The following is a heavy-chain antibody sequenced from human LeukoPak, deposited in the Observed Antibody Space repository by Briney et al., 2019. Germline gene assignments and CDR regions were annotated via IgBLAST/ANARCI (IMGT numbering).Heavy chain of an antibody. CDR3: ARVAPYGSGSYVDY. CDR1: GYTFTGCY. Sequence: ASVKVSCKASGYTFTGCYIHWVRQAPGQGLEWVGWINPNSGGTNYAQKFQGRVTMTRDTSISTAYMELSRLRSDDTAVYYCARVAPYGSGSYVDYWGQGTLVTVSS. CDR2: INPNSGGT. J-gene: IGHJ4*02. D-gene: IGHD3-10*01. V-gene: IGHV1-2*02.